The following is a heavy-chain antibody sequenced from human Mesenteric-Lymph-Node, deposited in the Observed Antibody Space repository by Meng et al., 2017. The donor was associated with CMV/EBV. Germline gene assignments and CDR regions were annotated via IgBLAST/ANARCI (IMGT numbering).Heavy chain of an antibody. V-gene: IGHV4-30-4*08. D-gene: IGHD6-6*01. CDR2: IYYSGST. CDR3: ARVRSLYSSSSMPDYFDY. J-gene: IGHJ4*02. Sequence: ISSGDYDWSWIRQPPGKGLEWIGYIYYSGSTYYNPSLKSRVTISVDTSKNQFSLKLSSVTAADTAVYYCARVRSLYSSSSMPDYFDYWGQGTLVTVSS. CDR1: ISSGDYD.